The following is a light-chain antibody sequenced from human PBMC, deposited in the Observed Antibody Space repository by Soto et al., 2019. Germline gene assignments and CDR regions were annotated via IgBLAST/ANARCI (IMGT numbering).Light chain of an antibody. CDR3: SSYTSSNTYV. J-gene: IGLJ1*01. V-gene: IGLV2-14*01. CDR2: EVT. Sequence: QSVLTQPASVSGPPGQSITISCTGTSSDVGGYNYVSWYQQHPGKAPKLMIYEVTNRPSGVSNRFSGSKSGNTASLTISGLQAEDEADYYCSSYTSSNTYVFGNGTKVTVL. CDR1: SSDVGGYNY.